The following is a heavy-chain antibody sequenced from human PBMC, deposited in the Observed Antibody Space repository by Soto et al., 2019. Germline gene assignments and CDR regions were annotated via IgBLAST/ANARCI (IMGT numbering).Heavy chain of an antibody. D-gene: IGHD3-3*01. CDR1: GFTFDDYA. V-gene: IGHV3-9*01. Sequence: ESGGGSVQPGRSLRLSCAASGFTFDDYAMHWVRQVPGKGLEWVSSISWNSGNIVYADSVKGRFTISRDSANNSLYLQMNSLKTEDTALYYCAKGAVTSIFAYFDYWGQGTLVTVSS. CDR3: AKGAVTSIFAYFDY. CDR2: ISWNSGNI. J-gene: IGHJ4*02.